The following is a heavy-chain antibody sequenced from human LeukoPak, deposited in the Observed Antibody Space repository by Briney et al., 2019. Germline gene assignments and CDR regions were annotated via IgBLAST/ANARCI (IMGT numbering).Heavy chain of an antibody. J-gene: IGHJ5*02. V-gene: IGHV3-21*01. D-gene: IGHD2-2*01. Sequence: GGSLRLSCAASGFTFSSYSMNWVRQAPGKGLEWVSSISSSSSYIYCADSVKGRFTISRDNAKNSLYLQMNSLRAEDTAVYYRARERVVPAADIPNWFDPWGQGTLVTVSS. CDR2: ISSSSSYI. CDR3: ARERVVPAADIPNWFDP. CDR1: GFTFSSYS.